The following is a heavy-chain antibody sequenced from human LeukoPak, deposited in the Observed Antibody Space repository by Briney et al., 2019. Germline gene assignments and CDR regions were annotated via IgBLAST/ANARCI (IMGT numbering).Heavy chain of an antibody. J-gene: IGHJ4*02. CDR1: GGSISSSRYY. Sequence: SETLSLTCTVSGGSISSSRYYWGWIRQPPGKGLEWIGNIYYSGSTYYNPSLKSRVTISVDTSKNQFSLELSSVTAADTAVYYCARQDYGGTDYWGRGTLVTVSS. CDR2: IYYSGST. CDR3: ARQDYGGTDY. D-gene: IGHD4-23*01. V-gene: IGHV4-39*01.